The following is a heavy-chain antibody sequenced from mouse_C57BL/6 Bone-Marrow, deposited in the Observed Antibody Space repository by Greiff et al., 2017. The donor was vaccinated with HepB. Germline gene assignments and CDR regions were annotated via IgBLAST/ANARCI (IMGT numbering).Heavy chain of an antibody. D-gene: IGHD1-1*01. J-gene: IGHJ4*01. Sequence: ESGPGLVKPSQSLSLTCSVTGYYITSGYYWNWIRQFPGNKLEWMGYISYDGSNNYNPSLKNRISITRDTSKNQFFLKLNSVTTEDTATYYCARGPLYYYAMDYWGQGTSVTVSS. CDR3: ARGPLYYYAMDY. V-gene: IGHV3-6*01. CDR2: ISYDGSN. CDR1: GYYITSGYY.